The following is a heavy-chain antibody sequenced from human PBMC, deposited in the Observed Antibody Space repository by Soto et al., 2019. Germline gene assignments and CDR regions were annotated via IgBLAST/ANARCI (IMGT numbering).Heavy chain of an antibody. D-gene: IGHD3-16*01. Sequence: QVQLVQSGAEVKKPGASVKVSCKASGYTFTSYDINWVRQATGQGLEWMGWMNRNSGNTGYAQKFQGRVTMTRNTSISTAYMELSSLRSEDTAVYYCASNIMITFGGRRPIDYWGQGTLVTVSS. CDR1: GYTFTSYD. J-gene: IGHJ4*02. CDR2: MNRNSGNT. V-gene: IGHV1-8*01. CDR3: ASNIMITFGGRRPIDY.